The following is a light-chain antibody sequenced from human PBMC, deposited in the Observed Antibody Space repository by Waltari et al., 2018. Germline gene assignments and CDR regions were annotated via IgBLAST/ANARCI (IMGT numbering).Light chain of an antibody. CDR1: HFVDGK. V-gene: IGKV3-15*01. J-gene: IGKJ4*01. CDR3: QQYNNWPLT. Sequence: EIMMTQSPATLSVAPGERATLFCRASHFVDGKVAWYQQRPGQAPRLLMYGASIRATGFPPRFTASGSGTQFTLTIGSLQSEDFAVYFCQQYNNWPLTFGGGTRVEV. CDR2: GAS.